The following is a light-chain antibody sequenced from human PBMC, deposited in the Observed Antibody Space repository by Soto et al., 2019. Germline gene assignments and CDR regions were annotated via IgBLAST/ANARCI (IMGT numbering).Light chain of an antibody. V-gene: IGLV2-14*01. CDR3: SSYTSSITPYV. J-gene: IGLJ1*01. Sequence: QSALTQPASVSGSPGQSITISCTGTSSDVGSYNYVSWYQQHPGKAPKLMIFEVSNRPSGVSNRFSASKSDSTASLTISGLQAEDEADYYCSSYTSSITPYVFGTGTKVTVL. CDR2: EVS. CDR1: SSDVGSYNY.